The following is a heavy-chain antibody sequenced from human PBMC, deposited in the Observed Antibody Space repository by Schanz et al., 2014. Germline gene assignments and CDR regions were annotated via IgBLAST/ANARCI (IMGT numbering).Heavy chain of an antibody. CDR2: VSHDGFTK. CDR3: ARAVPDNNGYQGPFDH. Sequence: QVQLEESGGGVVQPGGSLRLSCVASGFSFSGFAVHWVRQAPGKGLEWVSIVSHDGFTKHYADSVRGRFTLSRDNSKNTLYLQMNSLRAEDTAVYYCARAVPDNNGYQGPFDHWGQGTLVTVSS. D-gene: IGHD3-22*01. J-gene: IGHJ4*02. V-gene: IGHV3-30*14. CDR1: GFSFSGFA.